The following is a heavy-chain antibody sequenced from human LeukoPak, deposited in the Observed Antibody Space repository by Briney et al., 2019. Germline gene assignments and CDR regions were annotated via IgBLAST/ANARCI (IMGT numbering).Heavy chain of an antibody. Sequence: ASVKVSCKASGYTFTGYYIHWVRQAPGQGLEWMGWINPNSGGTNYAQKFQGRVTMTRDMSISTAYMELSRLRSDDTAVYYCARGPTEGTDYYYYMDVWGKGTTVTVSS. V-gene: IGHV1-2*02. D-gene: IGHD1-14*01. CDR2: INPNSGGT. CDR1: GYTFTGYY. CDR3: ARGPTEGTDYYYYMDV. J-gene: IGHJ6*03.